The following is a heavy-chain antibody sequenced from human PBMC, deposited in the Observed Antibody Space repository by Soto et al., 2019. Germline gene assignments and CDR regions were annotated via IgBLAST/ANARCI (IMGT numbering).Heavy chain of an antibody. V-gene: IGHV1-18*01. CDR1: GYTFTSYG. Sequence: QVQLVQSGAEVKKPGASVKVSCKASGYTFTSYGISWVRQAPGQGLEWMGWISAYNGNTNYAQKLQGRVNKTKDTSKSTAYMELRSLRSEDTAGYYCARADPWFGDSSGWYADYWGQGTLVTVSS. J-gene: IGHJ4*02. CDR3: ARADPWFGDSSGWYADY. D-gene: IGHD6-19*01. CDR2: ISAYNGNT.